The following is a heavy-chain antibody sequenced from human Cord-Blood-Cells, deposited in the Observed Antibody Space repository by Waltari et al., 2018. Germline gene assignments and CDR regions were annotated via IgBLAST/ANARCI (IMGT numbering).Heavy chain of an antibody. J-gene: IGHJ3*02. CDR2: ISSSGSTI. CDR1: GFTFSSYE. V-gene: IGHV3-48*03. D-gene: IGHD3-22*01. Sequence: EVQLVESGGGLVQPGGSLRLSCAASGFTFSSYEMNWVRQAPGKGLEWVSYISSSGSTIYYADSVKGLFTISRDNAKNALYLQMNSLRAEDTAVYYCARVRHISNDYYDSSGYYFDAFDIWGQGTMVTVSS. CDR3: ARVRHISNDYYDSSGYYFDAFDI.